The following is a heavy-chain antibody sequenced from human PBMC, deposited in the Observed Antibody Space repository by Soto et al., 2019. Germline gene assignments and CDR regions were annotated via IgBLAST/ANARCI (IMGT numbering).Heavy chain of an antibody. J-gene: IGHJ5*02. CDR2: IYYSGST. D-gene: IGHD1-26*01. V-gene: IGHV4-39*05. CDR3: ATQEVGGSYVYTFDP. CDR1: GGPNPSCSYQ. Sequence: LPLRGSGPGTVKPSETPSLPCTVSGGPNPSCSYQWGWNRQPPGKGLEWIGNIYYSGSTYFNPSLKSRVTISVDTSKNQFSLKLSSVTAADTAVYYCATQEVGGSYVYTFDPWGQGTLVTVSS.